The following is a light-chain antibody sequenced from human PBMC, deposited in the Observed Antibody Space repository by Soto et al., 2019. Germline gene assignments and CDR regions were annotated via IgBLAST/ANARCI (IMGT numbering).Light chain of an antibody. J-gene: IGLJ1*01. V-gene: IGLV2-11*01. CDR1: SRYVGGYNY. Sequence: QSVLTQPRSVSGSPGQSVTISCTGTSRYVGGYNYVSWYQQHPGKAPKLMICTVTKRPSGVPDRFSGSKSDNTASLTISGLQADDEADYYCCSYAGSSSYVFGTGTKVTV. CDR2: TVT. CDR3: CSYAGSSSYV.